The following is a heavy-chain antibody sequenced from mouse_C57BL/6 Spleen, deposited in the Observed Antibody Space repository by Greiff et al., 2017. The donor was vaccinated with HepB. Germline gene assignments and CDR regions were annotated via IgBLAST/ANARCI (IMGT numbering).Heavy chain of an antibody. V-gene: IGHV1-81*01. D-gene: IGHD1-1*01. Sequence: QVQLQQSGAELARPGASVKLSCKASGYTFTSYGISWVKQRTGQGLEWIGEIYPRSGNTYYNEKFKGKATLTADKSSSTAYMELRSLTSEDSAVYFCARGDYYGSSYGYFGVWGTGTTVTVSS. CDR2: IYPRSGNT. CDR1: GYTFTSYG. CDR3: ARGDYYGSSYGYFGV. J-gene: IGHJ1*03.